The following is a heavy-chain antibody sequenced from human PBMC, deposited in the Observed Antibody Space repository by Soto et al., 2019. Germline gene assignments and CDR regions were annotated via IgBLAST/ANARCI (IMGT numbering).Heavy chain of an antibody. J-gene: IGHJ6*02. D-gene: IGHD2-21*02. CDR2: INLNSGAS. CDR1: GYTFSDHY. CDR3: ARDGAYCGGDCYSSYYYGMDV. Sequence: ASVKVSCKASGYTFSDHYMHWVRQAPGQGLEWMGWINLNSGASKFAQKFQGRVTMTRDTSISTAYMELSRLRSDDTAVYYCARDGAYCGGDCYSSYYYGMDVWGQGTTVTSP. V-gene: IGHV1-2*02.